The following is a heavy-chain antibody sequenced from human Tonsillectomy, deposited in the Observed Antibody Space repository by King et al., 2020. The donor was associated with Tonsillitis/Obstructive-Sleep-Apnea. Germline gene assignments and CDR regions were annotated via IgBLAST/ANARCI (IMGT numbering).Heavy chain of an antibody. D-gene: IGHD3-3*01. Sequence: VQLVESGAEVKKPGESLKISCKGSGYSFTSYWIGWVRQRPGKGLEGMGIIYPGDSDTRNSPSFQGQVTISADKSTSTAYLQWSSLKASDTAMYYCATFAGVRFWNWFDPWGQGTLVTVSS. V-gene: IGHV5-51*01. CDR1: GYSFTSYW. CDR2: IYPGDSDT. J-gene: IGHJ5*02. CDR3: ATFAGVRFWNWFDP.